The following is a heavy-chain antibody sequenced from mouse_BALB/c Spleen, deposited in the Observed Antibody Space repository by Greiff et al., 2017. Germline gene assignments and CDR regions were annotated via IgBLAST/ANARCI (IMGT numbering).Heavy chain of an antibody. V-gene: IGHV1S81*02. Sequence: QVQLKQSGAELVKPGASVKLSCKASGYTFTSYYMYWVKQRPGQGLEWIGEINPSNGGTNFNEKFKSKATLTVDKSSSTAYMQLSSLTSEDSAVYYCSRVYDGYYWYFDVWGAGTTVTVSS. CDR3: SRVYDGYYWYFDV. CDR2: INPSNGGT. D-gene: IGHD2-3*01. J-gene: IGHJ1*01. CDR1: GYTFTSYY.